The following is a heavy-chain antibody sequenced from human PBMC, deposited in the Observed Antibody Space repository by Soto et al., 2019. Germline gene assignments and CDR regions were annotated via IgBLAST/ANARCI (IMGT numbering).Heavy chain of an antibody. V-gene: IGHV1-69*12. J-gene: IGHJ5*02. CDR1: GGTFSSYA. CDR3: AREPMVRGVISNNWFDP. D-gene: IGHD3-10*01. CDR2: IIPIFGTA. Sequence: QVQLVQSGAEVKKPGSSVKVSCKASGGTFSSYAISWVRQAPGQGLEWMGGIIPIFGTATYAQKFQGRVTITADESTSTAYMELSSLRSEDTAVYYCAREPMVRGVISNNWFDPWGQGTLVTVSS.